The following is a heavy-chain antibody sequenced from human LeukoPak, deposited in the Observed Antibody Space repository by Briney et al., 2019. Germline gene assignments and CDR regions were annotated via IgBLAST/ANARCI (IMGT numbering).Heavy chain of an antibody. J-gene: IGHJ5*02. CDR1: GDSISSYY. V-gene: IGHV4-59*08. Sequence: SETLSLTCTVSGDSISSYYGSWVRQPPGKGLEWIGYIYYSGSTNYNPSLKSRVTLSVDTSKSQFSLKLSPVTAAATAVYYCARLYYDSSRYPNWFDPWGQGTLVTVSS. CDR3: ARLYYDSSRYPNWFDP. CDR2: IYYSGST. D-gene: IGHD3-22*01.